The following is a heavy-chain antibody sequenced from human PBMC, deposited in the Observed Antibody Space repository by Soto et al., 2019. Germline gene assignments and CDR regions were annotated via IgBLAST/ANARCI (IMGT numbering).Heavy chain of an antibody. D-gene: IGHD3-22*01. J-gene: IGHJ4*02. CDR3: VKEGYYDSSGYYVKVFDY. V-gene: IGHV3-64D*08. CDR2: ISSNGGST. Sequence: GGSLRLSCSASGFTFSSYAMHWVRQASGKGLEYVSAISSNGGSTYYADSVKGRFTISRDNSKNTLYLQMSSLRAEDTAVYYCVKEGYYDSSGYYVKVFDYWGQGTLVTVSS. CDR1: GFTFSSYA.